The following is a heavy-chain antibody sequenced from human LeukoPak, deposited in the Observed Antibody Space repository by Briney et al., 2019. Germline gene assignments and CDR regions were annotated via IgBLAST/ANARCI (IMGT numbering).Heavy chain of an antibody. CDR2: IYYSGST. CDR1: GGSISSGGYY. CDR3: ARSAHYYDSSGYYFNY. Sequence: SETLSLTCTVSGGSISSGGYYWSWIRQHPGTGLEWIGYIYYSGSTYYNPSLKSRVTISVDTSKNQFSLKLSSVTAADTAVYYCARSAHYYDSSGYYFNYWGQGTLVTVSS. V-gene: IGHV4-31*03. D-gene: IGHD3-22*01. J-gene: IGHJ4*02.